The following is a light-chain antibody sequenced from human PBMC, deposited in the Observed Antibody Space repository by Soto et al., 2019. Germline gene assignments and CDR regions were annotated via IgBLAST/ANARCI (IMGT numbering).Light chain of an antibody. V-gene: IGKV1-33*01. J-gene: IGKJ2*01. CDR1: QDISDS. CDR2: AAS. Sequence: DIQMTQSPSSLSASVGDRVTITCQASQDISDSLNWYQQKPGKAPKILIYAASNLETGVPSRFSGSGSAADFPFIISGLQPDDIATYYCQQYANLPDTFGQGTKLDIK. CDR3: QQYANLPDT.